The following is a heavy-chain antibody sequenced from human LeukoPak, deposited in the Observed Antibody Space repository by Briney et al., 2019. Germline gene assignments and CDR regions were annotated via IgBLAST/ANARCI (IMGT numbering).Heavy chain of an antibody. CDR2: INSDGSST. Sequence: QPGGSLRLSCAASGFTFSNYWMHWVRQAPGKGLVWVSRINSDGSSTNYADSVKGRFTISRDNAKNTLYLQMNSLRAEDTAVYYCARVAAAPGNYFDYWGQGTLVTVSS. CDR1: GFTFSNYW. CDR3: ARVAAAPGNYFDY. V-gene: IGHV3-74*01. J-gene: IGHJ4*02. D-gene: IGHD6-13*01.